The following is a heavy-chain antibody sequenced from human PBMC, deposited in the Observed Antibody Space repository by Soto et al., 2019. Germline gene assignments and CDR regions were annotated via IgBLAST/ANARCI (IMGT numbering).Heavy chain of an antibody. D-gene: IGHD6-13*01. CDR1: GYTLTGYY. CDR2: INPNTGVT. Sequence: ASVKVSCKASGYTLTGYYMHWVRQAPGQGLEWLGWINPNTGVTKYAHDFQGRVTMTRDTSISTTYMELSRLRSDDTAVYYCARGGYLLVNCFDSWGQGTLVTVSS. V-gene: IGHV1-2*07. J-gene: IGHJ5*01. CDR3: ARGGYLLVNCFDS.